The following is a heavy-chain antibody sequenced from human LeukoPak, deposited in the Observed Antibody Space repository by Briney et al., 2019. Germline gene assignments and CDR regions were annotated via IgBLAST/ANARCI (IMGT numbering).Heavy chain of an antibody. J-gene: IGHJ6*03. CDR1: GFTFSSYS. CDR3: AKVLLRALDYMDV. CDR2: ISSSGSTI. Sequence: GRSLRLSCAASGFTFSSYSMNWVRQAPGKGLEWVSYISSSGSTIYYADSVKGRFTISRDNAKNSLYLQMNNLRADDTAVYYCAKVLLRALDYMDVWGKGTTVTVSS. V-gene: IGHV3-48*04. D-gene: IGHD2-15*01.